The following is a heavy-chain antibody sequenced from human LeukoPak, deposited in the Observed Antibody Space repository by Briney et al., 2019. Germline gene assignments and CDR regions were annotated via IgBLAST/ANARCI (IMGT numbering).Heavy chain of an antibody. CDR2: ISGSGRGT. CDR1: GFTFSSYA. Sequence: PGGSLRLSCAASGFTFSSYAMSWVRQAPGKGLEWVSTISGSGRGTFYADSVKGRFTVFRDNSKSTVFLQMNSLRPEDSTHYYCAKQFLTAVNTWPNIGFGSWGQGTPVIVSA. D-gene: IGHD4-17*01. V-gene: IGHV3-23*01. CDR3: AKQFLTAVNTWPNIGFGS. J-gene: IGHJ4*02.